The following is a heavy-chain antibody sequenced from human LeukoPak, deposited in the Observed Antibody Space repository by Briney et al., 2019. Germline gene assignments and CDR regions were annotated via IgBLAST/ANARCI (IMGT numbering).Heavy chain of an antibody. D-gene: IGHD3-16*01. Sequence: SGTLSLTCTVSGGSISSGDYYWTWIRQHPGKGLEWIGYIYNSGTTYYNPSLESRVTISGDTSKNQFSLKLSSVTAADTAVYYCARTAGWSYGFDYWGQGTLVTVSS. V-gene: IGHV4-31*03. CDR2: IYNSGTT. CDR1: GGSISSGDYY. J-gene: IGHJ4*02. CDR3: ARTAGWSYGFDY.